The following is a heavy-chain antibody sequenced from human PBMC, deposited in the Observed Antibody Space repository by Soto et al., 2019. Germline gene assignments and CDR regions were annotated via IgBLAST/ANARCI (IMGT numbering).Heavy chain of an antibody. CDR3: ARGILYVQRFGNWSER. D-gene: IGHD3-16*01. CDR2: IDYSGST. Sequence: SETRSLTCTVSGGSISSGDYYWSWIHHPPGKGLEWIGYIDYSGSTYYNPSLKSRVNISVDTSKNQFSLKLSSVTAADTAVYYCARGILYVQRFGNWSERWGQGTMVTVSS. CDR1: GGSISSGDYY. J-gene: IGHJ5*02. V-gene: IGHV4-30-4*01.